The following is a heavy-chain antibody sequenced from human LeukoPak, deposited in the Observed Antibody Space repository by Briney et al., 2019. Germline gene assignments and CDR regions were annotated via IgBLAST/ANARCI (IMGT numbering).Heavy chain of an antibody. D-gene: IGHD1-26*01. CDR3: VRDRSGGYSVDY. Sequence: MPSETLSLTCAVSGYSISGGYYWGWIRQPLGTGLEWIASMFHTGSTYYNPSLKSRVTLSIDTSKNQFSLKMNSLTAADTAVYYCVRDRSGGYSVDYWGQGTLVTVS. CDR2: MFHTGST. J-gene: IGHJ4*02. CDR1: GYSISGGYY. V-gene: IGHV4-38-2*02.